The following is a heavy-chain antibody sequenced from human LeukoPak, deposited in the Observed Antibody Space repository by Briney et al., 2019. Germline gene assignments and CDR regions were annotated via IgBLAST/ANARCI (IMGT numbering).Heavy chain of an antibody. Sequence: ASVTVSCKASGGTFSSYDINWVQQATGQGLEWMGWMNPNSGNTGYAQKFQGRVTMTRDTSISTAYMELSSLRSEDTAVYYCARMSYYDRRGDNWFDPWGQGTLVIVSS. J-gene: IGHJ5*02. D-gene: IGHD3-22*01. CDR3: ARMSYYDRRGDNWFDP. CDR2: MNPNSGNT. CDR1: GGTFSSYD. V-gene: IGHV1-8*02.